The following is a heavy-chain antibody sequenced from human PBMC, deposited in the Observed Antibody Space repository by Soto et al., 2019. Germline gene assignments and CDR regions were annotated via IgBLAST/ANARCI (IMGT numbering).Heavy chain of an antibody. CDR1: GYTFTSYA. V-gene: IGHV1-3*01. Sequence: GASVKVSCKASGYTFTSYAMHWVRQAPGQRLEWMGWINAGNGNTKYSQKFQGRVIITRDTSASTAYMELSSLRSEDTAVYYCAIYDFWSGYLFKQGGDYWGQGTLVTVSS. J-gene: IGHJ4*02. CDR2: INAGNGNT. CDR3: AIYDFWSGYLFKQGGDY. D-gene: IGHD3-3*01.